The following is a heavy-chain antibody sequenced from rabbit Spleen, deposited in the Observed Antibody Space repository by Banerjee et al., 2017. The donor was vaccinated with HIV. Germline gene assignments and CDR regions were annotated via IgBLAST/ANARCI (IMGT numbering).Heavy chain of an antibody. CDR1: GFSLNSGYD. J-gene: IGHJ6*02. CDR2: MYAGSSGST. Sequence: QSLEESGGGLVKPGASLTLTCKASGFSLNSGYDMCWVRQAPGKGLEWIACMYAGSSGSTYSATWAKGRFTISKTSSTTVTLQMSSLTVADTATYFCARDTGTSFSTYGMDPWGPGTLVTVS. V-gene: IGHV1S40*01. D-gene: IGHD8-1*01. CDR3: ARDTGTSFSTYGMDP.